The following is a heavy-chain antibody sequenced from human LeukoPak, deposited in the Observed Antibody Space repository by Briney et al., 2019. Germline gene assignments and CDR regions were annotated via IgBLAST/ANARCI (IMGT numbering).Heavy chain of an antibody. Sequence: PGGSLRLSCAASGFTFSSYWMSWVRQAPGKGLEWVANIKQDGSEKYYVDSVKGRFTISRDNAKNSLYLQMNSLRAEDTAVYYCARAGGGNSAYYYYYYYMDVWGKGTTVTVSS. CDR3: ARAGGGNSAYYYYYYYMDV. V-gene: IGHV3-7*01. D-gene: IGHD4-23*01. CDR1: GFTFSSYW. J-gene: IGHJ6*03. CDR2: IKQDGSEK.